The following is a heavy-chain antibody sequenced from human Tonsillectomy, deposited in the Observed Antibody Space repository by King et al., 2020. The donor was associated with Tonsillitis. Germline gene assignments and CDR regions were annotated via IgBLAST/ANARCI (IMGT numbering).Heavy chain of an antibody. J-gene: IGHJ4*02. Sequence: LQLQESGSGLVKPSQTLSLTCAVSGGSISSGGYSWRWIRQPPGKGLEWIGYIYHSGSTSYNPSLKSRVTISIDRSKNQFSLKLSSVTAADTAVYYCASXXAIYSXGYFXYWGQXTLVTVSS. CDR1: GGSISSGGYS. CDR2: IYHSGST. CDR3: ASXXAIYSXGYFXY. V-gene: IGHV4-30-2*01. D-gene: IGHD2-2*02.